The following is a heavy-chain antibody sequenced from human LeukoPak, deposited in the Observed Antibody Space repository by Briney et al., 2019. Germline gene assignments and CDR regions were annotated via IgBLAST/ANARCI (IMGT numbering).Heavy chain of an antibody. CDR2: IFPSSVEI. CDR3: AKDSAKKYDDY. J-gene: IGHJ4*02. D-gene: IGHD2/OR15-2a*01. Sequence: GGSLRLSCAASGFTFSDFPMIWVRQAPGKGLEWVSTIFPSSVEIHYADSVKGRFTISRENSKNTLYLQMNSLRAEDTAVYYCAKDSAKKYDDYWGQGTLVTVSS. CDR1: GFTFSDFP. V-gene: IGHV3-23*01.